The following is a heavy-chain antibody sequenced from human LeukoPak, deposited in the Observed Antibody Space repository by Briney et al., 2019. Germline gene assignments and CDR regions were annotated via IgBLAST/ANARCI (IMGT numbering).Heavy chain of an antibody. J-gene: IGHJ6*03. CDR2: INHSGST. D-gene: IGHD4-17*01. Sequence: SETLSLTCAVYGGSFSAYYWSWIRQPPGKGLEWIGEINHSGSTSYNPSLKSRLTISADTPMNQFSLNLSSVTAADTAVYYCARGFNGDYSYSYYYYYMDVWGKGTTVSVSS. V-gene: IGHV4-34*01. CDR3: ARGFNGDYSYSYYYYYMDV. CDR1: GGSFSAYY.